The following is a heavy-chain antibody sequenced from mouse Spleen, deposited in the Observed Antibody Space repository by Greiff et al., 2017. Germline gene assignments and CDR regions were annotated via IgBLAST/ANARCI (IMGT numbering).Heavy chain of an antibody. CDR3: ARRDGSSRYYYAMDY. CDR2: IYPGSGNT. CDR1: GYTFTDYY. J-gene: IGHJ4*01. D-gene: IGHD1-1*01. V-gene: IGHV1-77*01. Sequence: VKLMESGAELARPGASVKLSCKASGYTFTDYYINWVKQRTGQGLEWIGEIYPGSGNTYYNEKFKGKATLTADKSSSTAYMQLSSLTSEDSAVYFCARRDGSSRYYYAMDYWGQGTSVTVSS.